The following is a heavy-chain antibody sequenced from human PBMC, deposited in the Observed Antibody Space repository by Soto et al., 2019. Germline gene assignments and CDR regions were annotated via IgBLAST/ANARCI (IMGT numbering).Heavy chain of an antibody. CDR1: GYTFTSYD. V-gene: IGHV1-8*01. CDR3: ARGNSYYYDSSDAFDI. CDR2: MNPNSGNT. J-gene: IGHJ3*02. Sequence: ASVKVSCKASGYTFTSYDINWVRQATGQGLEWMRWMNPNSGNTGYAQKFQGRVTMTRNTSISTAYMELSSLRSEDTAVYYCARGNSYYYDSSDAFDIWGQGTMVTVSS. D-gene: IGHD3-22*01.